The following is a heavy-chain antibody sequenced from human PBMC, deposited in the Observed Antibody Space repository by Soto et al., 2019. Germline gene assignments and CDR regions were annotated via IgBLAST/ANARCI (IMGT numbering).Heavy chain of an antibody. V-gene: IGHV3-53*01. CDR1: GFIVSSNY. CDR2: IYSGGST. J-gene: IGHJ6*02. CDR3: VRDDYGLDV. Sequence: GSLRLSCAASGFIVSSNYMSWVRQAPGKGLEWVSVIYSGGSTNYADSVKGRFTISRDNSKNILYLQMNSLRAEDTVVYYCVRDDYGLDVWGQGTAVTVSS.